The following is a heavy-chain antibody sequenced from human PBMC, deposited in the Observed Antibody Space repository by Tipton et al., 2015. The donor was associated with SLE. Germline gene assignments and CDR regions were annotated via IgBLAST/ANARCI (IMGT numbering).Heavy chain of an antibody. V-gene: IGHV4-4*09. CDR1: GGSISSYY. CDR3: ARVGEYAFDI. Sequence: TLSLTCTVSGGSISSYYWSWIRQPPGKGLEWIGYIYTSGSTNYNPAIKSRVTISADTSKNQFSLKLSSVTAADTAVYYCARVGEYAFDIWGQGTMVTVSS. D-gene: IGHD3-3*01. J-gene: IGHJ3*02. CDR2: IYTSGST.